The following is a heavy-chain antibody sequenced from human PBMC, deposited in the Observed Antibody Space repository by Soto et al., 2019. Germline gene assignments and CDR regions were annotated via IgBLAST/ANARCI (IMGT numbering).Heavy chain of an antibody. CDR3: AKAYHLYYYDSSGYYFGTFDD. J-gene: IGHJ4*02. V-gene: IGHV3-23*01. CDR2: ISGSGGST. CDR1: GFTFSSYA. D-gene: IGHD3-22*01. Sequence: GGSLRLSCAASGFTFSSYAMSWVRQAPGKGLEWVSAISGSGGSTYYADSVKGRFTIPRDNSKNTLYLQMNSLRAEDTAVYYCAKAYHLYYYDSSGYYFGTFDDWGQGTRVTVSS.